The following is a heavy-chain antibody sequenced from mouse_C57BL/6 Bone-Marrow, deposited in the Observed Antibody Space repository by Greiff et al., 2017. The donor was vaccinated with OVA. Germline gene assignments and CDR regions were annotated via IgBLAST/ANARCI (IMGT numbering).Heavy chain of an antibody. V-gene: IGHV2-5*01. J-gene: IGHJ4*01. D-gene: IGHD1-1*01. CDR3: AKMGHYYGSRYYAMDY. CDR1: GFSLTSYG. Sequence: VNVVESGPGLVQPSQSLSITCTVSGFSLTSYGVHWVRQSPGKGLEWLGVIWRGGSTDYNAAFMSRLSITKDNSKSQVFFKMNSLQADDTAIYYCAKMGHYYGSRYYAMDYWGQGTSVTVSS. CDR2: IWRGGST.